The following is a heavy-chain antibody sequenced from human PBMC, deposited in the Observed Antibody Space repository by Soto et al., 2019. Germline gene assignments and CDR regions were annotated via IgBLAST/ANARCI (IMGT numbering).Heavy chain of an antibody. Sequence: SSETLSLTCAVYGGSFSGYYWSWIRQPPGKGLEWIGEINHSGSTNYNPSLKSRVTISVDTSKNQFSLKLSSVTAADTAVYYCARVGVGYLYSSSSGYYYYGMDVWGQGTTVTVSS. CDR3: ARVGVGYLYSSSSGYYYYGMDV. CDR2: INHSGST. D-gene: IGHD6-6*01. V-gene: IGHV4-34*01. CDR1: GGSFSGYY. J-gene: IGHJ6*02.